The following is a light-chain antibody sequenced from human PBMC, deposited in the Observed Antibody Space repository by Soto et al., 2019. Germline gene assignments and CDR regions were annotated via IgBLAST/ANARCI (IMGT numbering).Light chain of an antibody. CDR3: LLSDRGAVV. J-gene: IGLJ3*02. Sequence: QAVVTQEPSLTVSPGGTVTLTCGSSTGAVTSGHYPYWFQQKPGQAPRTLIYDTSNKHSWTPARFSGSLLGGKAALTLSGAQPEDEAEYYCLLSDRGAVVVGGGTKPTAL. CDR1: TGAVTSGHY. CDR2: DTS. V-gene: IGLV7-46*01.